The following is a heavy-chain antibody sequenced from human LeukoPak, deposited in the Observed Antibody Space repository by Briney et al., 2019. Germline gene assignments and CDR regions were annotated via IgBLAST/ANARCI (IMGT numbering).Heavy chain of an antibody. V-gene: IGHV3-48*03. CDR2: ISPTGYTI. D-gene: IGHD3-10*01. Sequence: PGGSLRLSCAASAFSFSSYEMNWVRQAPGQGLEWVSYISPTGYTIYYADSVKGRFTNSRDSAKNSLYLQMSSLRAEDTAVYYCARVGYHGSGSFDYWGQGTLVTVSS. CDR1: AFSFSSYE. CDR3: ARVGYHGSGSFDY. J-gene: IGHJ4*02.